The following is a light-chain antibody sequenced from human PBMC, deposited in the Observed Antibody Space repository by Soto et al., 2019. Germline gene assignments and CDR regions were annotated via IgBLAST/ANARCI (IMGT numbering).Light chain of an antibody. Sequence: EIVLTQSPGTLSLSAGERLTLSCRASQTVSSSYLAWYQQKPGQAPRLLVYGASSRATGIPDRVSGSGSGTDFTLTISRLEPEDFAVYYCQQYGSSPFTFGPGTKVNIK. V-gene: IGKV3-20*01. CDR2: GAS. CDR3: QQYGSSPFT. CDR1: QTVSSSY. J-gene: IGKJ3*01.